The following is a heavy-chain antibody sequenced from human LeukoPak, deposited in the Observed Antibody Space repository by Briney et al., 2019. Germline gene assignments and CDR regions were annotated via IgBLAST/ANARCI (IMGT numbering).Heavy chain of an antibody. CDR2: IYYSGST. CDR3: ARAGLFDSSAYPYDAFDI. CDR1: GGSISSGSYY. J-gene: IGHJ3*02. V-gene: IGHV4-61*01. D-gene: IGHD3-22*01. Sequence: SQTLSLTCTVSGGSISSGSYYWSWIRQPPGKGLEWIGYIYYSGSTNYNPSLKSRVTTSVDTSKNQFSLKLSSVTAADTAVYFCARAGLFDSSAYPYDAFDIWGQGTMVTVSS.